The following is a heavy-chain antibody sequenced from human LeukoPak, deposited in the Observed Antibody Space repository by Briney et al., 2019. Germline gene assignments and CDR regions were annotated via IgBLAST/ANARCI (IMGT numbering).Heavy chain of an antibody. CDR3: ARQNTYYYGSGSLY. D-gene: IGHD3-10*01. J-gene: IGHJ4*02. CDR2: ISSSGGST. Sequence: TGGSLRLSCAASGFTFSSSAMSWVRQAPGKGLEWVSAISSSGGSTSYADSVKGRFTISRDNSKNTLYLQTNSLRAEDTAVYYCARQNTYYYGSGSLYWGQGALVTVSS. CDR1: GFTFSSSA. V-gene: IGHV3-23*01.